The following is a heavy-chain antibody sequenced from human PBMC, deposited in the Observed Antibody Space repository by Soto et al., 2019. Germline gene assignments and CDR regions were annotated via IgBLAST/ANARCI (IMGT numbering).Heavy chain of an antibody. D-gene: IGHD2-21*02. Sequence: EVQLLESGGGLVQPGGSLRLSCAASGFTFSSYAMSWVRQAPGKGLEWVSAISGSGGSTYYVDSVKGRFTISRDNSKNTLYLQMNSLRAEDTAVYYCVPSWGVVTGMDVWGQGTTVTVSS. J-gene: IGHJ6*02. V-gene: IGHV3-23*01. CDR2: ISGSGGST. CDR3: VPSWGVVTGMDV. CDR1: GFTFSSYA.